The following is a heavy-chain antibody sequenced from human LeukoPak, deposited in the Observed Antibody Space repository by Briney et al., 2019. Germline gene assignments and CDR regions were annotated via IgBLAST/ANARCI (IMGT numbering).Heavy chain of an antibody. D-gene: IGHD3-16*01. CDR1: GGSFSGYY. V-gene: IGHV4-34*01. Sequence: PSETLSLTCAVYGGSFSGYYWSWIRQPPGKGLEWIGEINHSGSTNYNPSLKSRVTISVDTSKNQFSLKLSSVTAADTAVYYCARDPTSLGAFDYWGQGTLVTVSS. CDR3: ARDPTSLGAFDY. J-gene: IGHJ4*02. CDR2: INHSGST.